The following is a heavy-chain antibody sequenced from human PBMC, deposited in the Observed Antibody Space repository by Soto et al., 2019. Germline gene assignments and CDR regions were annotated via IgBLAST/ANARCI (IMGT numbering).Heavy chain of an antibody. D-gene: IGHD3-3*01. J-gene: IGHJ6*02. Sequence: SETLSLTCTVSGGSVSSGSHYWTWIRQSPGKGLEWIGYVYYLGAANYNPSLESRVTISVDTSKNQFSLRLTSVTAADTALYYCARDGSIFAPAGMDVWGQGTTVTVYS. V-gene: IGHV4-61*01. CDR3: ARDGSIFAPAGMDV. CDR2: VYYLGAA. CDR1: GGSVSSGSHY.